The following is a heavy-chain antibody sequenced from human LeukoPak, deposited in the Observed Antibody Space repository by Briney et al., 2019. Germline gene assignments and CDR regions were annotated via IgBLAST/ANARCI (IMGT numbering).Heavy chain of an antibody. CDR3: ARHPGIPEVHFGD. Sequence: SETLSLTCTVSGGSISRGSYYWAWIRQPPGKGLEWIGSIYYSGSTYYNPSLKSQVTISQDTSKNQFSLKLSSVSAADTAVYYCARHPGIPEVHFGDWGQGTLVIVSS. D-gene: IGHD6-13*01. CDR1: GGSISRGSYY. J-gene: IGHJ4*02. V-gene: IGHV4-39*01. CDR2: IYYSGST.